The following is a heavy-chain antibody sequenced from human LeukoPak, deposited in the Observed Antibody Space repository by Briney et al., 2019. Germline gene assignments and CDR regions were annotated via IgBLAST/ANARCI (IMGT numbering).Heavy chain of an antibody. V-gene: IGHV4-31*03. CDR3: ARGGRYYYGNWFDP. Sequence: SETLSLTCTVSGGSICSGGYYWSWIRQHPGKGLEWIGYIYYSGSTYYNPSLKSRVTISVDTSKNQFSLKLSSVTAADTAVYYCARGGRYYYGNWFDPWGQGTLVTVSS. CDR1: GGSICSGGYY. CDR2: IYYSGST. D-gene: IGHD3-10*01. J-gene: IGHJ5*02.